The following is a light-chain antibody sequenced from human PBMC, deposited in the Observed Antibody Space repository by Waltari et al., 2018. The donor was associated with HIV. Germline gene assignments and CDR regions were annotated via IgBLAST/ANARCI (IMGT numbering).Light chain of an antibody. V-gene: IGLV1-44*01. J-gene: IGLJ2*01. CDR3: SAWDDSLRGPV. Sequence: QSVLTQPPSASGTPGQRVTISCSGGSSNLEGYTANWYQQTPGTAPKLLIFTDNQRPSGVPDRFSGSKSGTSASLAISGLQSEDEADYYCSAWDDSLRGPVFGGGTKLTVL. CDR2: TDN. CDR1: SSNLEGYT.